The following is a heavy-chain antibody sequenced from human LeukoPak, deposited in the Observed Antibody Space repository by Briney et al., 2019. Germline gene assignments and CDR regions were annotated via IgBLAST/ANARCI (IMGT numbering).Heavy chain of an antibody. CDR1: GYTFTSYD. V-gene: IGHV1-8*01. Sequence: GSVKVSCKASGYTFTSYDINWVRQATGQGVEWMGWMNPNSGNTGYAQKFQGRVTMTRNTSISTAYMELSSLRSEDTAVYYCARGRLDCCGGSCYPGTHDYWGQGTLVTVSS. CDR3: ARGRLDCCGGSCYPGTHDY. J-gene: IGHJ4*02. D-gene: IGHD2-15*01. CDR2: MNPNSGNT.